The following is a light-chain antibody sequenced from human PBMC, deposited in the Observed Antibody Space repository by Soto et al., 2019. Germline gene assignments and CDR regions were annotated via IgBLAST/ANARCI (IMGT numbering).Light chain of an antibody. V-gene: IGLV2-11*01. J-gene: IGLJ1*01. Sequence: QSVLTQPRSVSGSPGQSVTISCTGTSSEVGIYNYVSWYQQHPGKAPKLMIYDVSKRPSGVPDRFSGSKSGNTASLTISGLQAEDEADYYCCSYAGSYTLGVFGTGTKVTVL. CDR3: CSYAGSYTLGV. CDR1: SSEVGIYNY. CDR2: DVS.